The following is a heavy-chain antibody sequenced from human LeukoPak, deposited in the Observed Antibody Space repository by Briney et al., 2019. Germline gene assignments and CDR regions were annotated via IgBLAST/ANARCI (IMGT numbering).Heavy chain of an antibody. J-gene: IGHJ5*02. CDR2: SGSGGST. Sequence: SGSGGSTYYADSVKGRFTISRDNSKNTLYLQMNSLRAEDTAVYYCAKGLSGYRWGQGTLVTVSS. CDR3: AKGLSGYR. V-gene: IGHV3-23*01. D-gene: IGHD5-12*01.